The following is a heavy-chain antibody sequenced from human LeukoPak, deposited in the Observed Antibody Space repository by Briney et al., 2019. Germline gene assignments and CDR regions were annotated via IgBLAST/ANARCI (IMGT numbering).Heavy chain of an antibody. J-gene: IGHJ4*02. CDR1: GFTVRDGY. CDR3: GRHAYGGSPPLS. D-gene: IGHD3-10*01. V-gene: IGHV3-53*01. CDR2: IYVSGTT. Sequence: GGSLRLSCAASGFTVRDGYMSWVRQAPGKRLEWLAFIYVSGTTFYAASVKGRFTISRDNAKNTVYLQMNNLRAEDTALYYCGRHAYGGSPPLSWSQGALATVPS.